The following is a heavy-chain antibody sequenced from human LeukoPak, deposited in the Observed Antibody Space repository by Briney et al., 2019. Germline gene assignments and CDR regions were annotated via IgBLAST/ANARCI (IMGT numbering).Heavy chain of an antibody. CDR2: ISSSGSTI. D-gene: IGHD3-10*02. V-gene: IGHV3-11*04. CDR1: GFGFSNAW. CDR3: AELGITMIGGV. Sequence: GGSLRLSCAASGFGFSNAWMSWVRQAPGKGLEWVSYISSSGSTIYYADSVKGRFTISRDNAKNSLYLQMNSLRAEDTAVYYCAELGITMIGGVWGKGTTVTISS. J-gene: IGHJ6*04.